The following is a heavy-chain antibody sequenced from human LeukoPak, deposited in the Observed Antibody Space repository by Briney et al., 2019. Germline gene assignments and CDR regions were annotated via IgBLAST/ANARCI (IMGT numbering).Heavy chain of an antibody. CDR2: IKHNGDDL. Sequence: AGGSLRLSCAASGFTFRNYGMDWVRQAPGKGLEWVANIKHNGDDLNYVDSVEGRFTISRDNAQNSLYLHMTSLRAEDTAVYYCARELRTFDSWGQGTLVTVSS. J-gene: IGHJ4*02. CDR1: GFTFRNYG. D-gene: IGHD3-16*01. V-gene: IGHV3-7*01. CDR3: ARELRTFDS.